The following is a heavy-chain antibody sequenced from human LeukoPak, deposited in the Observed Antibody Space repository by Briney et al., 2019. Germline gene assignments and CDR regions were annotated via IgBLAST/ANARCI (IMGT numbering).Heavy chain of an antibody. Sequence: PSETLSLTCTASGGSISSSSYYWGWIRQPPGTGLEWIGSIYYSGSTYYNPSLKSRVTISIDTSKNQFSLKLSSVTAADTAVYYCATYDSSGHYPFDCWGQGTLVTVSS. CDR1: GGSISSSSYY. V-gene: IGHV4-39*01. J-gene: IGHJ4*02. CDR2: IYYSGST. D-gene: IGHD3-22*01. CDR3: ATYDSSGHYPFDC.